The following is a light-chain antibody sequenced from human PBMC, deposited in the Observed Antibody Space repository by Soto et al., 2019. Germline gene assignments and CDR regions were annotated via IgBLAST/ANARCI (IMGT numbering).Light chain of an antibody. CDR1: QSISSW. CDR3: QQYNSYSTWT. Sequence: DIQMTQSPSTLSASVGDRVTITCRASQSISSWLAWYQQKPGKVPKLLIYKASSLESGVPSRFSGSGSGTDFTLTVNTLQPDDFATYYCQQYNSYSTWTFGQETKVEIK. V-gene: IGKV1-5*03. J-gene: IGKJ1*01. CDR2: KAS.